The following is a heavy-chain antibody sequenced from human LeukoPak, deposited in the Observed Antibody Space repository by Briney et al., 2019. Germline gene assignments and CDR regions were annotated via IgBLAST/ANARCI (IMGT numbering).Heavy chain of an antibody. CDR1: GYTFTGYY. V-gene: IGHV1-2*02. CDR2: INPNSGGT. J-gene: IGHJ3*02. D-gene: IGHD6-19*01. CDR3: ARGLGYSSDLKRDAFDI. Sequence: ASVKVSCKASGYTFTGYYMHWVRQAPGQGLEWMGWINPNSGGTNYAQKFQGRVTMTRDTSISTAYMELSRLRSDDTAVYYCARGLGYSSDLKRDAFDIWGQGTMVTVSS.